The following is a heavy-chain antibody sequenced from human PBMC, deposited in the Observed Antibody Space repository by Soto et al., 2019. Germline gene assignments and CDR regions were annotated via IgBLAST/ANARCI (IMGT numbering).Heavy chain of an antibody. V-gene: IGHV1-69*01. J-gene: IGHJ2*01. CDR2: IIPIFGTA. CDR3: ARAADTAMVMAFWYFDL. CDR1: GGTFSSYA. Sequence: QVQLVQSGAEVKKPGSSVKVSCKASGGTFSSYAISWVRQAPGQGLEWMGGIIPIFGTANYAQKFQGRVTITADEATSTAYMELSSLRSEDTAVYYCARAADTAMVMAFWYFDLWGRGTLVTVSS. D-gene: IGHD5-18*01.